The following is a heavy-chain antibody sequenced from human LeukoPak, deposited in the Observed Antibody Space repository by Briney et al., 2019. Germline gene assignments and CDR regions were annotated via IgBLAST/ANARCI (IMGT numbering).Heavy chain of an antibody. CDR2: ISYDGSNK. J-gene: IGHJ6*02. CDR3: AKGCGGSDYYGMDV. V-gene: IGHV3-30*18. D-gene: IGHD2-15*01. CDR1: GFTFSSYG. Sequence: GRSLRLSCAASGFTFSSYGMHWVRQAPGKGLEWVAVISYDGSNKYYADSVKGRFTISRDNSKNTLYLQMNSLRAEDTAVYYCAKGCGGSDYYGMDVWGQGTTVTVSS.